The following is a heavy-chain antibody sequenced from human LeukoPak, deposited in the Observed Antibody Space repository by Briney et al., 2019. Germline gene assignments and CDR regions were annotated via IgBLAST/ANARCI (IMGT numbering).Heavy chain of an antibody. Sequence: GGSLRLSCAASGFTFSSYWMSWVRQAPGRGLEWVANIKQDGSEKYYVDSVKGRFTISRDNSKSTLYLQMNNLRAEDTAVYYCAKAKGVYYYSSGSYYSGLDPWGQGTLVTVSS. V-gene: IGHV3-7*03. J-gene: IGHJ5*02. D-gene: IGHD3-10*01. CDR2: IKQDGSEK. CDR1: GFTFSSYW. CDR3: AKAKGVYYYSSGSYYSGLDP.